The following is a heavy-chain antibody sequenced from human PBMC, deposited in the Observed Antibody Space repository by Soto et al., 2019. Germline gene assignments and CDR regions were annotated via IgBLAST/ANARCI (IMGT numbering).Heavy chain of an antibody. CDR2: IYYSGST. D-gene: IGHD4-4*01. CDR1: GGSISSSSYY. J-gene: IGHJ6*02. Sequence: SETLSLTCTVSGGSISSSSYYWGWIRQPPGKGLEWIGSIYYSGSTYYNPSLKSRVTIPVDTSKNQFSLKLSSVTAADTAVYYCATNYAYYYYYGMDVWGQGTTVTVS. CDR3: ATNYAYYYYYGMDV. V-gene: IGHV4-39*01.